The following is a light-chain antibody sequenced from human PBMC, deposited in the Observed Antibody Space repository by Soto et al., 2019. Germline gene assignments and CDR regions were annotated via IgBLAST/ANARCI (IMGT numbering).Light chain of an antibody. J-gene: IGLJ2*01. CDR1: SSDVGGYKS. Sequence: QSALTQPRLVSGSPGQSVTISCTGTSSDVGGYKSVSWYQHHPGKAPKLMIYDVSKRPSGVPDRFSGSKSGNTASLTISGLQAEDEADYYCCSYAGSYTVVFGGGTKLTVL. V-gene: IGLV2-11*01. CDR3: CSYAGSYTVV. CDR2: DVS.